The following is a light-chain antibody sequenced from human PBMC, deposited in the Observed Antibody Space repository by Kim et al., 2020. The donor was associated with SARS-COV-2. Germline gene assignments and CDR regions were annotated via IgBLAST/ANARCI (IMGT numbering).Light chain of an antibody. V-gene: IGLV5-39*01. CDR3: AIWYSNTCV. CDR2: FKSASNN. J-gene: IGLJ3*02. CDR1: SDINVYTSN. Sequence: FTCSLRSDINVYTSNIYWYQQKPGSLPHYLLRFKSASNNQQGSGVPSRFSGSKDASTIAGLLLISGLQSEDEADYYCAIWYSNTCVFGGGTQLTVL.